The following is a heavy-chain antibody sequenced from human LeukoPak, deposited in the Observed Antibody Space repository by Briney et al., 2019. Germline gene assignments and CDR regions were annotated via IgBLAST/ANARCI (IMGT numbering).Heavy chain of an antibody. CDR2: INPSGGST. D-gene: IGHD3-10*01. J-gene: IGHJ3*02. CDR3: ARDTRNIWFGELVGAFDI. CDR1: GYTFTSYY. Sequence: ASVKVSCKASGYTFTSYYMHWVRQAPGQGLEWMGIINPSGGSTSYAQKFQGRVTMTRDTSTSTVYMELSSLRSEGTAVYYCARDTRNIWFGELVGAFDIWGQGTMVTVSS. V-gene: IGHV1-46*01.